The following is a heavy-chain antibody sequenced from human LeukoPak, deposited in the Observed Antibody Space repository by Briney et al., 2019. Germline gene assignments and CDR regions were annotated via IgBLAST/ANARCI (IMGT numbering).Heavy chain of an antibody. V-gene: IGHV3-23*01. CDR2: ISGSSGGT. Sequence: GGSLRLSCAGSGFTFSSSAMSWVRQAPGKGLEWVSSISGSSGGTYYADSVKGRFTISRDNSKNTLYLQMNSLRAEDTAIYYCAKVLYGSGSYYNWYFDYWGQGTLVTVSS. D-gene: IGHD3-10*01. CDR1: GFTFSSSA. CDR3: AKVLYGSGSYYNWYFDY. J-gene: IGHJ4*02.